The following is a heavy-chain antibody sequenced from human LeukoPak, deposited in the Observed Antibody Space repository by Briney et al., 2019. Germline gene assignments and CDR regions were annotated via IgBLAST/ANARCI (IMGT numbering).Heavy chain of an antibody. CDR1: GFTFGTYS. Sequence: GGSLRLSCAASGFTFGTYSMNWVRQAPGKGLEWVSDIDSGSNNIHYADSVKGRFTISRDNAKNSLYLQMNSLRAEDTAVYYCARGTYYGSGKGHIDYWGQGTLDTVSS. D-gene: IGHD3-10*01. CDR3: ARGTYYGSGKGHIDY. V-gene: IGHV3-48*04. J-gene: IGHJ4*02. CDR2: IDSGSNNI.